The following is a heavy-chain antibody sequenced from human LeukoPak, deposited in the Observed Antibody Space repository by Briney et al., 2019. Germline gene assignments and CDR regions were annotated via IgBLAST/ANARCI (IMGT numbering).Heavy chain of an antibody. Sequence: SETLSLTCAVSGGSISSSNWWSWVRQPPGKGLEWIGEIYHSGNTNYNASLKTRVTISVDKSKKQFSLKLSSVTAADTAVYYCARGWDDGSGSYYLDYWGQGTLVTVSS. CDR2: IYHSGNT. D-gene: IGHD3-10*01. CDR3: ARGWDDGSGSYYLDY. CDR1: GGSISSSNW. V-gene: IGHV4-4*02. J-gene: IGHJ4*02.